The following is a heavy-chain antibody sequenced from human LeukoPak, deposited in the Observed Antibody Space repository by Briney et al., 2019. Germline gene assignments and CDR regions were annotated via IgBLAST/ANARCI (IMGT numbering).Heavy chain of an antibody. J-gene: IGHJ5*02. CDR1: GGSISSGSYY. V-gene: IGHV4-61*02. CDR2: IYTSGST. Sequence: SETLSPTCTVSGGSISSGSYYWSWIRQPAGKGLEWIGRIYTSGSTNYNPSLKSRVTISVDTSKNQFSLKLSSVTAADTAVYYCARLIKGIAAAGTTYWFDPWGQGTLVTVSS. D-gene: IGHD6-13*01. CDR3: ARLIKGIAAAGTTYWFDP.